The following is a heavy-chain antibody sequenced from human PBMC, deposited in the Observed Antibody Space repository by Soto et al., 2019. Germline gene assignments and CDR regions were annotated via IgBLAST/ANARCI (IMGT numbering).Heavy chain of an antibody. V-gene: IGHV4-61*08. CDR2: IYYSGST. CDR3: ARDRVSHSGSYYRFDY. J-gene: IGHJ4*02. Sequence: PSETLSLTCAVSGGSISSGGYSWSWIRQPPGKGLEWIGYIYYSGSTNYNPSLKSRVTISVDTSKNQFSLKLSSVTAADTAVYYCARDRVSHSGSYYRFDYWGQGTPVTVSS. D-gene: IGHD1-26*01. CDR1: GGSISSGGYS.